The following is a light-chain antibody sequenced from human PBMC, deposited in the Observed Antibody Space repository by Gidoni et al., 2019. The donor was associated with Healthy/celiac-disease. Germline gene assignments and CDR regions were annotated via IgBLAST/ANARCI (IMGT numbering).Light chain of an antibody. CDR3: QQYNNWPPLT. Sequence: SVSPGERATLSCRASQSVNSNLAWYQQKPGQAPRLLIYGASTRATGIPARFSGSGSGTEFTLTISSLQSEDFAVYYCQQYNNWPPLTFGGVTKVEIK. V-gene: IGKV3-15*01. J-gene: IGKJ4*01. CDR1: QSVNSN. CDR2: GAS.